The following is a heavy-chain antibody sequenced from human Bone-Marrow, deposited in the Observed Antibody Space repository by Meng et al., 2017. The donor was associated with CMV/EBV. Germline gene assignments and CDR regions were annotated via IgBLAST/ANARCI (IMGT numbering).Heavy chain of an antibody. V-gene: IGHV3-9*03. CDR1: GFTFSSYG. CDR2: ISWNSGSI. J-gene: IGHJ6*02. CDR3: AKDSGSYYYYGMDV. Sequence: LPLTCAASGFTFSSYGMHWVRQAPGKGLEWVSGISWNSGSIGYADSVKGRFTISRGNAKNSLYLQMNSLRAEDMALYYCAKDSGSYYYYGMDVWGQGTTVTVSS. D-gene: IGHD1-26*01.